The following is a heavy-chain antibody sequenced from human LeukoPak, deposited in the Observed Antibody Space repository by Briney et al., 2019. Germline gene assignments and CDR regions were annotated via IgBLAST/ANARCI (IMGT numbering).Heavy chain of an antibody. J-gene: IGHJ4*02. CDR3: ARVIPLAVAGSYYLDY. Sequence: PSETLSLTCTVSGGSVSSGSYYWSWIRQPPGKGLEWIGYIYYSGSTNYNPSLKSRVTISVDTSKNQFSLKLSSVTAADTAVYYCARVIPLAVAGSYYLDYWGQGTLVTVSS. D-gene: IGHD6-19*01. V-gene: IGHV4-61*01. CDR1: GGSVSSGSYY. CDR2: IYYSGST.